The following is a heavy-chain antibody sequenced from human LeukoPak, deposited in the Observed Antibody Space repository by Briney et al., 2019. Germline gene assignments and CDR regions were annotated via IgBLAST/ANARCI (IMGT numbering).Heavy chain of an antibody. D-gene: IGHD4-17*01. CDR3: ARGRLRLDY. CDR2: INHSGST. CDR1: GGSVSSGSYY. Sequence: PSETLSLTCTVSGGSVSSGSYYWSWIRQPPGKGLEWIGEINHSGSTNYNPSLKSRVTISVDTSKNQFSLKLSSVTAADTAVYYCARGRLRLDYWGQGTLVTVSS. V-gene: IGHV4-61*01. J-gene: IGHJ4*02.